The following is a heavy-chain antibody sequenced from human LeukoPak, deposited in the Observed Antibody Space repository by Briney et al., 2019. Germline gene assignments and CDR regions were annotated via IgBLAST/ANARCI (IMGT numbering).Heavy chain of an antibody. V-gene: IGHV4-4*02. CDR1: GGSISSNNW. D-gene: IGHD3-22*01. J-gene: IGHJ4*02. CDR3: ARGSLYSSGYYYPRLLDY. Sequence: TSETLSLTCAVSGGSISSNNWWGWVRQPPGKGLEWIGEIYHSGSPNYNPSLKSRVTISVDKSRNHFSLNLNSVTAADTAVYYCARGSLYSSGYYYPRLLDYWGQGTLVTVSS. CDR2: IYHSGSP.